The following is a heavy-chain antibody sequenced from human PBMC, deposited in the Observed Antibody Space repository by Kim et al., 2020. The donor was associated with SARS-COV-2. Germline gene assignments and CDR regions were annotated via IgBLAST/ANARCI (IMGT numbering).Heavy chain of an antibody. Sequence: QGFTGRFVFSLDTSVSTAYLQISSLKAEDTAVYYCARDSREWLGRRFDYWGQGTLVTVSS. CDR3: ARDSREWLGRRFDY. J-gene: IGHJ4*02. D-gene: IGHD6-19*01. V-gene: IGHV7-4-1*02.